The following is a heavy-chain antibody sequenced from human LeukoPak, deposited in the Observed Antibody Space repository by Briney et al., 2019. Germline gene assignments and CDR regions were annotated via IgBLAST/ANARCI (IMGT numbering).Heavy chain of an antibody. Sequence: GGSLRLSCAASGFTFGDYGMSWVRQAPAKGLEWVSGISGSGGITYYADSVKGRFTISRDNSKNTLYLQMDRLRTEDTAVYYCAKVGSGRGYYYYYMDVWGKGTPVTLSS. V-gene: IGHV3-23*01. CDR3: AKVGSGRGYYYYYMDV. CDR2: ISGSGGIT. J-gene: IGHJ6*03. CDR1: GFTFGDYG. D-gene: IGHD3-10*01.